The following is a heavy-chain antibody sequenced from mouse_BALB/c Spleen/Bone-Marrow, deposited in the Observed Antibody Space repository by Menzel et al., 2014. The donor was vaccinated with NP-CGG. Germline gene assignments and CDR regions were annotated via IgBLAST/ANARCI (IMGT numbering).Heavy chain of an antibody. CDR3: ARSGPRNSLDY. V-gene: IGHV1-47*01. J-gene: IGHJ4*01. CDR2: FHPFNDDT. D-gene: IGHD1-3*01. Sequence: LVESGAEVVKPGASVKISCKALGYTFTTYPIEWMKQNHGKSLEWIGNFHPFNDDTKYNEKLKDEAKLTVEKSSSTVYLEVSRLTSDDSAIYYCARSGPRNSLDYWGQGTSVTVSS. CDR1: GYTFTTYP.